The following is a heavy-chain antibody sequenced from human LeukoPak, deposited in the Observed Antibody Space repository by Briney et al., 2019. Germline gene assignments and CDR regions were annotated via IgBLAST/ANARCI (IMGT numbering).Heavy chain of an antibody. V-gene: IGHV3-23*01. CDR2: ISGSGGST. J-gene: IGHJ4*02. D-gene: IGHD3-10*01. CDR3: AKLGLYYYGSGSSFIID. Sequence: GGSLRLSCAASGFTFSSYAMSWVRQAPGKGLEWVSAISGSGGSTYYADSVKGRFTISRDNSKNTLYLQMNSLRAEDTAVYYCAKLGLYYYGSGSSFIIDWGQGTLVTVSS. CDR1: GFTFSSYA.